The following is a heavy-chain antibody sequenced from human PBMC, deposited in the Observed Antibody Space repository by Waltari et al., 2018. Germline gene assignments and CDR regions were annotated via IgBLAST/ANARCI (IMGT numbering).Heavy chain of an antibody. V-gene: IGHV4-4*07. D-gene: IGHD6-13*01. CDR3: VRDEALNGYPHY. Sequence: QVQLQESGPALVKPSETLSLTCTVSGGSISSYYWSWIRQPAGKGLEWIGRAFVSGTTNYTSSLKSRGTRSVETSRNRVSLKVTSVTGAYTAVYYCVRDEALNGYPHYWCQGTLVTVSS. J-gene: IGHJ4*02. CDR1: GGSISSYY. CDR2: AFVSGTT.